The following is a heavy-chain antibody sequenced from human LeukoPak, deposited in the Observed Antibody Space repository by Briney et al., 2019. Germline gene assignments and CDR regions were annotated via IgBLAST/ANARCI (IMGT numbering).Heavy chain of an antibody. CDR2: IKPDGSEK. D-gene: IGHD6-19*01. CDR1: GFTFSSSS. CDR3: ARAAVAGPADI. J-gene: IGHJ6*02. Sequence: GGSLRLSCAASGFTFSSSSMTWVRQAPGKGLEWVANIKPDGSEKYYVDSLKGRFTISRDNAENSLYLQMSSLRAEDTAVYYGARAAVAGPADIWGQGTTVTVSS. V-gene: IGHV3-7*04.